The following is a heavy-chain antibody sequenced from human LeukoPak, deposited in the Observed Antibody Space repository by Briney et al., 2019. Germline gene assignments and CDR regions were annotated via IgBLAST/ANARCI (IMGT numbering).Heavy chain of an antibody. J-gene: IGHJ4*02. CDR2: IYTSGST. V-gene: IGHV4-4*07. Sequence: SETLSLTCTVSSGSISDYYWTWIRQPAGKGMEWIGRIYTSGSTNYNPSLMSRVAMSVDTSKNQLSLKLSSVTAADTAVYYCARGAYYFDYWGQGTLVTVSS. CDR1: SGSISDYY. CDR3: ARGAYYFDY.